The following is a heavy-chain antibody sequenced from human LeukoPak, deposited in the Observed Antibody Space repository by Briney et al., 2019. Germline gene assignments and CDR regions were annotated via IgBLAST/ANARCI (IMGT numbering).Heavy chain of an antibody. CDR1: GGSISSSSYY. CDR3: ASRATRGYYYYYYMDV. V-gene: IGHV4-39*01. D-gene: IGHD2-15*01. J-gene: IGHJ6*03. Sequence: SETLSLTCTVSGGSISSSSYYWGWIRPPPGKGLEWIGSIYYSGSTYYNPSLKSRVTISVDTSKNQFSLKLSSVTAADTAVYYCASRATRGYYYYYYMDVWGKGTTVTVSS. CDR2: IYYSGST.